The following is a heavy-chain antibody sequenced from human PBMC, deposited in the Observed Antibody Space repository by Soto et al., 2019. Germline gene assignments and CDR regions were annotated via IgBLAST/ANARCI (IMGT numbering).Heavy chain of an antibody. CDR2: INSDESSR. D-gene: IGHD2-2*01. CDR1: GFTFSSYW. V-gene: IGHV3-74*01. Sequence: EVQLVESGGGLVQPGGSLRLSCAASGFTFSSYWMHWVRQAPGKGLAWVSLINSDESSRSYADSVKGRFTISRDNAKNNLYLQMNSLRAEDTAVYYCARVMRGPYCSSTSCYDLFDYWGQGTLVTVSS. CDR3: ARVMRGPYCSSTSCYDLFDY. J-gene: IGHJ4*02.